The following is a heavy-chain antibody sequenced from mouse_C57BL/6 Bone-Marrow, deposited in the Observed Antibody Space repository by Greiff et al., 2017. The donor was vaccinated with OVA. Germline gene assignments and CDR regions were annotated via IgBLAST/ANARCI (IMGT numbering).Heavy chain of an antibody. CDR2: IDPEDGDT. CDR1: GFNIKDYY. D-gene: IGHD1-1*01. V-gene: IGHV14-1*01. CDR3: TAFFYCYGSSRWFAY. J-gene: IGHJ3*01. Sequence: EVQLVESGAELVRPGASVKLSCTASGFNIKDYYMHWVKQRPEQGLEWIGRIDPEDGDTEYAPKFPGKATMTAATSSNTTYLQLSSLTSEDTAVYYCTAFFYCYGSSRWFAYWGQGTLVTVSA.